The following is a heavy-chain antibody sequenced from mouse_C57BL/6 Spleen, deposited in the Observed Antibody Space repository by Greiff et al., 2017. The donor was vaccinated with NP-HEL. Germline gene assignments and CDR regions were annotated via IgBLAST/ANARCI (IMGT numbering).Heavy chain of an antibody. CDR3: AREGDDGSRFAY. CDR1: GYTFTNYW. D-gene: IGHD2-3*01. J-gene: IGHJ3*01. V-gene: IGHV1-63*01. Sequence: VKLMESGAELVRPGTSVKMSCKASGYTFTNYWIGWAKQRPGHGLEWIGDIYPGGGYTNYNEKFKGKATLTADKSSSTAYMQFSSLTSEDSAIYYCAREGDDGSRFAYWGQGTLVTVSA. CDR2: IYPGGGYT.